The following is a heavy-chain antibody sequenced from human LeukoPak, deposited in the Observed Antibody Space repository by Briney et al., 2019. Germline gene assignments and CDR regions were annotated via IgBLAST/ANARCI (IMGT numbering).Heavy chain of an antibody. D-gene: IGHD3-10*01. J-gene: IGHJ3*02. V-gene: IGHV1-46*01. Sequence: ASVKVSCKASGYTFTSYYMHWVRQAPGQGLEWMGIINPSGGSTSYAQKFQGRVTMTRDMSTSTVYMELSSLRSEDTAVYYCARVTMDADDILTFDIWGQGTMVTVSS. CDR2: INPSGGST. CDR1: GYTFTSYY. CDR3: ARVTMDADDILTFDI.